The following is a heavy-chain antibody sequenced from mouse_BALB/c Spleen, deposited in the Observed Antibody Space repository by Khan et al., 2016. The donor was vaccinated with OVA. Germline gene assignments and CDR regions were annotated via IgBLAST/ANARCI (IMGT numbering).Heavy chain of an antibody. CDR3: ARGGAAYYRNDGGAMDY. V-gene: IGHV9-4*02. J-gene: IGHJ4*01. CDR2: INTHSGVP. Sequence: QIQLVQSGPELKKPGETVRISCKASGYTFTNAGMQWVQKMPGKGLKWIGWINTHSGVPKYAEDFKGRFAFSSETSASTVYLQITNLKNEDTATYFCARGGAAYYRNDGGAMDYWGQGTSVTVSS. CDR1: GYTFTNAG. D-gene: IGHD2-14*01.